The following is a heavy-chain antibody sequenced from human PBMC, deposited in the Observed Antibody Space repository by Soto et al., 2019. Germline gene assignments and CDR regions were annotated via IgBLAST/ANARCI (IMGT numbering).Heavy chain of an antibody. CDR2: IIPIYGAA. V-gene: IGHV1-69*01. Sequence: QVQLLQSGAEMKKPGSSVRVSCKPSGDNFNTYTITWVRQAPGQGLEWMGGIIPIYGAASYAQKFQDRVSITAAGSTNTVYMELSSLTSEDTALYYCAARVSVAGPAIDYWGQGTRVTVSS. CDR3: AARVSVAGPAIDY. CDR1: GDNFNTYT. J-gene: IGHJ4*02. D-gene: IGHD6-19*01.